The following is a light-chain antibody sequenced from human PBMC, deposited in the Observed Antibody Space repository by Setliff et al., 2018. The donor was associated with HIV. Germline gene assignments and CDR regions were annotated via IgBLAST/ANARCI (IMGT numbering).Light chain of an antibody. V-gene: IGLV7-46*01. CDR2: DTR. Sequence: QAVVTQEPSLTVSPGGTVTLTCASNTGPVTSGHYPYWIQQKPGQAPRTLIYDTRHKHSWTPARFSGSLLGGVAALTLSGAQPDDEADYHCLLSYNGVRVFGGETKVTVL. CDR1: TGPVTSGHY. J-gene: IGLJ2*01. CDR3: LLSYNGVRV.